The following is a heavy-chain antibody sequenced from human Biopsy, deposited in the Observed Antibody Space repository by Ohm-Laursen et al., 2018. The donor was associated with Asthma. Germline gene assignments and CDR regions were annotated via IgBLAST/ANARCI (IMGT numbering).Heavy chain of an antibody. V-gene: IGHV3-11*01. J-gene: IGHJ6*02. CDR3: ARVFKSSEWGPFYHFGLDV. CDR1: GFSFSDHY. CDR2: ISSSGSST. D-gene: IGHD6-25*01. Sequence: SLRLSCAPSGFSFSDHYMTRMRQAPGKGLEWVSSISSSGSSTYPAESVKGRFTISRDNAQKSLFLHMGSLRAEDTAIYYCARVFKSSEWGPFYHFGLDVSGQGTTVAVSS.